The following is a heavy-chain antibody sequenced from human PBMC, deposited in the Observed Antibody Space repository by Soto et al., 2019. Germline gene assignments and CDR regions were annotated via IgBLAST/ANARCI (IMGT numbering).Heavy chain of an antibody. J-gene: IGHJ4*02. CDR2: LNPDTGAT. V-gene: IGHV1-2*02. D-gene: IGHD5-12*01. Sequence: ASVKVSCKASGYTFTGYYMHRVRQAPGQGLEWMGWLNPDTGATNYAEKFQGRVTMTRDTSSSTAYMEVIRLRSDDTAVYYCARKVATLNFDYWGQGTMVSVSS. CDR1: GYTFTGYY. CDR3: ARKVATLNFDY.